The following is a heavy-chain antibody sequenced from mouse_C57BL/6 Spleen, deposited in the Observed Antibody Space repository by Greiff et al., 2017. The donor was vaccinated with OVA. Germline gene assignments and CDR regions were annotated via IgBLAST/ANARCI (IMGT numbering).Heavy chain of an antibody. J-gene: IGHJ2*01. CDR1: GYTFTSYW. D-gene: IGHD2-4*01. CDR3: ARRSYDYDGGVYY. Sequence: QVQLKQPGAELVKPGASVKLSCKASGYTFTSYWMHWVTQRPGQGLEWIGMIHPNSGSTNYNEKFKSKATLTVDKSSSTAYMQLSSLTSEDAAVYYWARRSYDYDGGVYYWGQGTTLTVSS. CDR2: IHPNSGST. V-gene: IGHV1-64*01.